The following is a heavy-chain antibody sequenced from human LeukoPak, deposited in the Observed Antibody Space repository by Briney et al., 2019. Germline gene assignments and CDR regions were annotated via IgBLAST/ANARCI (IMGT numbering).Heavy chain of an antibody. J-gene: IGHJ2*01. Sequence: SETLSLTCTVSGGSISSSSYFWGWIRQPPGKGLEWIGSISNSGSTNYNPSLKSRVTISVDKSKNQFSLKLSSVTAADTAVYYRARGLEVLLWFGESPYWYFDLWGRGTLVTVSS. CDR2: ISNSGST. CDR3: ARGLEVLLWFGESPYWYFDL. V-gene: IGHV4-39*07. CDR1: GGSISSSSYF. D-gene: IGHD3-10*01.